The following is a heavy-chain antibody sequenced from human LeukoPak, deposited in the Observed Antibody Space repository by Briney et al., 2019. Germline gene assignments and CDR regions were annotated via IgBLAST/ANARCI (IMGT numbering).Heavy chain of an antibody. CDR1: GGSISSSSYY. CDR3: ARLGRPSKAGNIDY. CDR2: IYYSGST. V-gene: IGHV4-39*01. J-gene: IGHJ4*02. D-gene: IGHD1-1*01. Sequence: SESLSLTCTVSGGSISSSSYYWGWIRQPPGKGLEWIGSIYYSGSTYYNPSLKSRVTISVDTSKNQFSLKLSSVTAADTAVYYCARLGRPSKAGNIDYWGQGTLVTVSS.